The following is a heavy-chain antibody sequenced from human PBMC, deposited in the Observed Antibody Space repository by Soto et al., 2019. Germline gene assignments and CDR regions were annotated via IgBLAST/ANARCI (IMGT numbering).Heavy chain of an antibody. D-gene: IGHD6-13*01. CDR2: INAGNGNT. J-gene: IGHJ4*02. CDR1: GYTFTSYA. V-gene: IGHV1-3*01. Sequence: GASVKVSCKASGYTFTSYAMHWVRQAPGQRLEWMGWINAGNGNTKYSQKFQGRVTITRDTSASTAYMEPSSLRSEDTAVYYCARDAGSSWYYFDYWGQGTLVTVS. CDR3: ARDAGSSWYYFDY.